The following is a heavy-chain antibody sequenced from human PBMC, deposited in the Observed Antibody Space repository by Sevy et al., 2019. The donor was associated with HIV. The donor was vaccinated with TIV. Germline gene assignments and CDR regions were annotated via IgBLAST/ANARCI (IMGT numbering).Heavy chain of an antibody. CDR3: ARDGVYYGMDV. J-gene: IGHJ6*02. CDR1: GFNFAIYV. CDR2: TRHDETAK. Sequence: GGSLRLSCAVSGFNFAIYVFHWVRQAPGKGLEWVANTRHDETAKYYVDSVKGRFTVSRDNSKNTVFLQMNSLTPDDTGTYYCARDGVYYGMDVWGLGTTVTVSS. D-gene: IGHD3-10*01. V-gene: IGHV3-30*02.